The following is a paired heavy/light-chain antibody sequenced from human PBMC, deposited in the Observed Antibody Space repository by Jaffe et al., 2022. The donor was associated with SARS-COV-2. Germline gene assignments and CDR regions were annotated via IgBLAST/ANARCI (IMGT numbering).Heavy chain of an antibody. D-gene: IGHD1-7*01. CDR2: IKSKIDGGTA. CDR3: TTRGRNNWNYY. CDR1: GFTFTNAW. Sequence: EVQLVESGGGLAKPGGSLRLSCAASGFTFTNAWMSWVRQAPGKGLEWVGRIKSKIDGGTADYAAPVNGRFTISRDDSKTTVYLQMNSLKTEDTAVYYCTTRGRNNWNYYWGQGTLVTVSS. V-gene: IGHV3-15*01. J-gene: IGHJ4*02.
Light chain of an antibody. CDR1: TGSIASYY. CDR3: QSYDDSNQKV. V-gene: IGLV6-57*02. J-gene: IGLJ3*02. CDR2: EDN. Sequence: NFMLTQPHSVSESPGKTVTISCTGSTGSIASYYVQWYQQRPGIAPTTVIYEDNKRPSGVPDRFSGSIDSSSNSASLTISGLKTEDEADYYCQSYDDSNQKVFGGGTKLTVL.